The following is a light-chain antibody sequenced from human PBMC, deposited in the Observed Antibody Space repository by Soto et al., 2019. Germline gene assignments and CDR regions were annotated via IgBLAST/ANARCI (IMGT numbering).Light chain of an antibody. V-gene: IGKV1-39*01. CDR3: QQRYKTSLSS. Sequence: DIQMTQSPSFLSASVGDRVTITCRASQRIDNFLNWYKQKPGKAPKLLIYGASSLQSGVPSRFSGSGSGTDFTLTITSLQPEDSATYHCQQRYKTSLSSFGQGTQVEIK. CDR2: GAS. J-gene: IGKJ2*01. CDR1: QRIDNF.